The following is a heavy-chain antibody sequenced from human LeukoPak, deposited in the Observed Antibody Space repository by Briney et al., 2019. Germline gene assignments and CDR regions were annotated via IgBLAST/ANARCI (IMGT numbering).Heavy chain of an antibody. CDR1: GFTFSSYS. CDR3: ARDQSVTIFGVVIHDY. V-gene: IGHV3-7*01. D-gene: IGHD3-3*01. CDR2: IKQDGSRK. Sequence: PGGSLRLSCAASGFTFSSYSMNWVRQAPGKGLEWVANIKQDGSRKLYVDSVQGRFTISRDNSKNTLYLQMNSLRAEDTAVYYCARDQSVTIFGVVIHDYWGQGTLVTVSS. J-gene: IGHJ4*02.